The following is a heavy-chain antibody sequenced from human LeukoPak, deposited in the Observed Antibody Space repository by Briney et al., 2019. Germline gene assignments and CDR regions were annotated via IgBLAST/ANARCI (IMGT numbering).Heavy chain of an antibody. Sequence: VASVKVSCKASGGTFSSYAIGWVRQAPGQGLEWMGGIIPIFGTANYAQKFQGRVTITADESTSTAYMELSSLRSEDTAVYYCARVSSFYDYVWGSSYGMDVWGQGTTVTVSS. J-gene: IGHJ6*02. CDR1: GGTFSSYA. CDR2: IIPIFGTA. D-gene: IGHD3-16*01. CDR3: ARVSSFYDYVWGSSYGMDV. V-gene: IGHV1-69*13.